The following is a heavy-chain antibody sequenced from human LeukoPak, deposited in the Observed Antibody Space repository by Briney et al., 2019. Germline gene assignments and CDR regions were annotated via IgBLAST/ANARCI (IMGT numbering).Heavy chain of an antibody. Sequence: GGSLRLSCAASGFTFSYYDRNWVRQAPGKGLEWVSYISGTSSTIYYASSVKGRFTISRDNAKKSLYLQMTSLTDEDTAVYYCARGVALWGQGTLVTVSS. CDR3: ARGVAL. V-gene: IGHV3-48*02. J-gene: IGHJ4*02. CDR1: GFTFSYYD. CDR2: ISGTSSTI.